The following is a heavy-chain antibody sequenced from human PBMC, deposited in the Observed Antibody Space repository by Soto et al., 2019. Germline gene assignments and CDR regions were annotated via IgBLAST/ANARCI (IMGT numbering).Heavy chain of an antibody. Sequence: QVQLVQSGAEVKNPGASVKVSCQASNYLFGAFGISWVRQAPGQGLEWMGWITPYNGNTHYAEKFQDRVTMTADKSTTTAYMEVRRLTSDATAGYFCARISARRNDFDVWGHGKVVTVSS. CDR1: NYLFGAFG. V-gene: IGHV1-18*01. J-gene: IGHJ3*01. CDR3: ARISARRNDFDV. CDR2: ITPYNGNT.